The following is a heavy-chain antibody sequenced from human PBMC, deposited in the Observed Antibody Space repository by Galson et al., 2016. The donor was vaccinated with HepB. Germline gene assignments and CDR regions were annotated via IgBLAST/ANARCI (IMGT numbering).Heavy chain of an antibody. CDR3: ARSRSSRYSFFEY. CDR1: GYTFPKYW. J-gene: IGHJ4*02. Sequence: QSGAEVKKPGESLKISCQASGYTFPKYWIAWVRQMPGKGPECMGIIYPDASDTRYSTSFQDQVTISADKSTSTAYLQWSSLKASDTAMYYCARSRSSRYSFFEYWGQGSLVSVSS. V-gene: IGHV5-51*01. CDR2: IYPDASDT. D-gene: IGHD2-15*01.